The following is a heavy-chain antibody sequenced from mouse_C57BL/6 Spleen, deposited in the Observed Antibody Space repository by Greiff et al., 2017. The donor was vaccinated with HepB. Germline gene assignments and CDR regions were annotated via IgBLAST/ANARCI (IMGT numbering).Heavy chain of an antibody. V-gene: IGHV1-52*01. Sequence: QVQLQQPGAELVRPGSSVKLSCKASGYTFTSYWMHWVKQRPIQGLEWIGNIDPSDSETHYNQKFKDKATLTVDKSSSTAYMQLSSLTSEDSAVYYCARTAFYGSGPWFAYWGQGTLVTVSA. J-gene: IGHJ3*01. D-gene: IGHD1-1*01. CDR2: IDPSDSET. CDR3: ARTAFYGSGPWFAY. CDR1: GYTFTSYW.